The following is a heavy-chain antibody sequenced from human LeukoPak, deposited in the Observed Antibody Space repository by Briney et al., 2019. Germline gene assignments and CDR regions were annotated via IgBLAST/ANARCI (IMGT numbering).Heavy chain of an antibody. Sequence: SETLSLTCAVYGGSFSGYYWSWIRQPPGKGLEWIGEINHSGSTNYNPSLKSRVTISVDKSKTQFSLKLSSVTAADTAVYYCARDSALASGSFRFDPWGQGTLVTVSS. CDR1: GGSFSGYY. D-gene: IGHD3-10*01. V-gene: IGHV4-34*01. CDR2: INHSGST. J-gene: IGHJ5*02. CDR3: ARDSALASGSFRFDP.